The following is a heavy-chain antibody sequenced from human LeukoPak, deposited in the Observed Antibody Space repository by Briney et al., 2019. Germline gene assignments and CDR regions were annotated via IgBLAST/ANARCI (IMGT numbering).Heavy chain of an antibody. J-gene: IGHJ3*02. CDR3: ARGGVWFGELLRDHDAFDI. CDR2: INHSGST. Sequence: SETLSLTCAVYGGSFSGYYWSWIRQPPGKGLEWIGEINHSGSTNYNPSLKSRVTISVDRSKNQFSLKLSSVTAADTAVYYCARGGVWFGELLRDHDAFDIWGQGTMVTVSS. D-gene: IGHD3-10*01. V-gene: IGHV4-34*01. CDR1: GGSFSGYY.